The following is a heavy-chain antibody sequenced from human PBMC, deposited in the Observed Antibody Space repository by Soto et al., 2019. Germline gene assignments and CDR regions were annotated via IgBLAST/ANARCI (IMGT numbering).Heavy chain of an antibody. D-gene: IGHD3-16*01. Sequence: VQLQQSGPGLVKPSQTLSLTCAISGDSVSSNHATWDWIRQSPSRGLEWLGRTYYRSKWYDDYALCVKRRITINQDTSNNQLSLQLNSVAPDDTDVYYCVRLIGNSWLDSWGQGTLVTVSS. CDR1: GDSVSSNHAT. J-gene: IGHJ5*01. V-gene: IGHV6-1*01. CDR2: TYYRSKWYD. CDR3: VRLIGNSWLDS.